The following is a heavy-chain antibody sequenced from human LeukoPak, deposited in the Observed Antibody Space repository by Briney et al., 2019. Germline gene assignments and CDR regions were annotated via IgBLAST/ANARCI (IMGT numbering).Heavy chain of an antibody. CDR1: GFTFRSYA. V-gene: IGHV3-23*01. Sequence: PGVSLRLSCASSGFTFRSYAMSWVRRARGKGLEGGSAISGSGGSTYYADSVEGRFTICRDISKNTLHGQMNSVRAEDTAVYYCAKRGHCSGGSCYEVPAYAFDIWGQGTMVTVSS. D-gene: IGHD2-15*01. J-gene: IGHJ3*02. CDR3: AKRGHCSGGSCYEVPAYAFDI. CDR2: ISGSGGST.